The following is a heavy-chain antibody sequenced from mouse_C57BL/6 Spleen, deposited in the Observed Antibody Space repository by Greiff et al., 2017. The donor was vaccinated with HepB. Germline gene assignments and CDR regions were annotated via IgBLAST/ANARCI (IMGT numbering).Heavy chain of an antibody. CDR2: ISSGGSYT. CDR1: GFTFSSYG. J-gene: IGHJ3*01. D-gene: IGHD4-1*01. CDR3: ARDGTGNGAWFAY. V-gene: IGHV5-6*01. Sequence: EVMLVESGGDLVKPGGSLKLSCAASGFTFSSYGMSWVRQTPDKRLEWVATISSGGSYTYYPDSVKGRFTISRDNAKNTLYLQMSSLKSEDTAMYYCARDGTGNGAWFAYWGQGTLVTVSA.